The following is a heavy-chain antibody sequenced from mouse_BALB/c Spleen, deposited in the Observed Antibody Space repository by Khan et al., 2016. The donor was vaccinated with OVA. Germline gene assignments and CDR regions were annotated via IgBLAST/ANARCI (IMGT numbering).Heavy chain of an antibody. V-gene: IGHV5-6*01. CDR2: VSTGGSYT. D-gene: IGHD1-1*01. Sequence: EVELVESGGDLVKPGGSLKLSCAASGFTFSTYGMSWVRQTPDRRLEWVATVSTGGSYTYYPDSVQGRFTISRDNAKNTLYLQMNSLKSDDTAIFYCTRLAYYYESEGFAYWGQGTLVTVSA. CDR1: GFTFSTYG. CDR3: TRLAYYYESEGFAY. J-gene: IGHJ3*01.